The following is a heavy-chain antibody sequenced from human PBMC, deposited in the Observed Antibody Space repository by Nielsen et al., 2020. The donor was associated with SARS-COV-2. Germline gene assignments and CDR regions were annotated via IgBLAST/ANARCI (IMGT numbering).Heavy chain of an antibody. CDR3: AKIGGSYWNYYYYGMDV. V-gene: IGHV3-23*01. D-gene: IGHD1-26*01. J-gene: IGHJ6*02. CDR1: GFTFSSYA. Sequence: GGSLRLSCAASGFTFSSYAMSWVRQAPGKRLEWVSAISGSGGSTYYADSVKGRFTISRDNSKNTLYLQMNSLRAEDTAVYYCAKIGGSYWNYYYYGMDVWGQGTTVTVSS. CDR2: ISGSGGST.